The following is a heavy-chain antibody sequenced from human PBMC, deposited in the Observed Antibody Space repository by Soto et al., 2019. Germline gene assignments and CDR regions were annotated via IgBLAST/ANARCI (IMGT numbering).Heavy chain of an antibody. CDR2: IYYSGST. Sequence: QVQLQESGPGLVKPSETLSVTCTVSGGSISSSGYYWAWIRQSPEKGLEWIASIYYSGSTYYTPSLKSRLTISGDTSKNQFSLKLRSVTVADTAVYYCARHEQGPAFDPWGQGTLVTVSS. CDR1: GGSISSSGYY. CDR3: ARHEQGPAFDP. D-gene: IGHD6-13*01. V-gene: IGHV4-39*01. J-gene: IGHJ5*02.